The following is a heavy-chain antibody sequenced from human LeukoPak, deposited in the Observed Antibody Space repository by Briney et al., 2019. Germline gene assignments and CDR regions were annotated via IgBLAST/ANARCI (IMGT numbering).Heavy chain of an antibody. CDR2: INHSGST. CDR3: ARGRRGYYDSSGYYSY. V-gene: IGHV4-34*01. Sequence: PSETLSLTCTVSGGSISSYYWSWLRHPPGKGLEWIGEINHSGSTNYNPSLKSRVTISVDTSKNQFSLKLSSVTAADTAVHYCARGRRGYYDSSGYYSYWGQGTLVTVSS. D-gene: IGHD3-22*01. CDR1: GGSISSYY. J-gene: IGHJ4*02.